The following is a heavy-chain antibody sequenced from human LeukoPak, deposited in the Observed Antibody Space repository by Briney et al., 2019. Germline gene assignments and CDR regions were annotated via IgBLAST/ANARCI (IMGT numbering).Heavy chain of an antibody. CDR2: MNPNSGNT. D-gene: IGHD2-15*01. V-gene: IGHV1-8*01. Sequence: ASVKVSCKASGYTFTSYAMNWVRQAPGQGLEWMGWMNPNSGNTGYAQKFQGRVTMTRNTSISTAYMELSSLRSEDTAVYYCARIHCSGGSCYVGYWGQGTLVTVSS. CDR1: GYTFTSYA. J-gene: IGHJ4*02. CDR3: ARIHCSGGSCYVGY.